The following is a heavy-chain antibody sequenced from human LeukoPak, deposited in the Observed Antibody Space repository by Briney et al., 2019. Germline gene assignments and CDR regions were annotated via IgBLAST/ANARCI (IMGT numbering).Heavy chain of an antibody. V-gene: IGHV3-15*01. Sequence: GGSLRLSCAASGFTFSNAWMSWVRQAPGKGLEWLGRIRSKTDGGKTDYAAPGKGRFTISRDDSKNTLYLQMNSLKGEPTPVSYCTTYRFNDDSRGYDSWGQGTLVTVSP. CDR1: GFTFSNAW. D-gene: IGHD3-22*01. J-gene: IGHJ4*02. CDR2: IRSKTDGGKT. CDR3: TTYRFNDDSRGYDS.